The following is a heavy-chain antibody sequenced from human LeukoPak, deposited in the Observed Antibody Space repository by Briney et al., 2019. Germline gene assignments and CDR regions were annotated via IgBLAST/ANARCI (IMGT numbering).Heavy chain of an antibody. Sequence: SETLSLTCTVSGGSISSYYWSWIRQPPGKGLEWIGYIYYSGSTNYNPSLKSRVPISVDTSKNQFSLKLSSVTAADTAVYYCARTGYRNWFDPWGQGTLVTVSS. CDR1: GGSISSYY. V-gene: IGHV4-59*08. J-gene: IGHJ5*02. CDR2: IYYSGST. CDR3: ARTGYRNWFDP. D-gene: IGHD5-18*01.